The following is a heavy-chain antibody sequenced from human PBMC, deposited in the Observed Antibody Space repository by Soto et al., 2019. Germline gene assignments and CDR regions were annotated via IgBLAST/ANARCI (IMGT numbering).Heavy chain of an antibody. CDR3: ARKVGFTFLGGAKGAWFDP. V-gene: IGHV4-39*01. D-gene: IGHD3-16*01. CDR1: GGSISSSSYY. CDR2: IYYSGST. Sequence: SETLSLTCTVSGGSISSSSYYWGWIRQPPGKGLEWIGSIYYSGSTYYNPSLKSRVTISVDTSKNQFSLKLSSVTAADTAVYYCARKVGFTFLGGAKGAWFDPGGQGPLVTVSS. J-gene: IGHJ5*02.